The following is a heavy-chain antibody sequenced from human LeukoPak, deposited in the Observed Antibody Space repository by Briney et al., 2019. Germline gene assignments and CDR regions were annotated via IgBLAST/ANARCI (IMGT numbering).Heavy chain of an antibody. D-gene: IGHD3-3*01. J-gene: IGHJ3*02. V-gene: IGHV1-69*13. CDR1: GGTFSSYA. CDR2: IIPIFGTA. CDR3: ARDLYDFWCGSSTGPHAFDI. Sequence: GASVKVSCKASGGTFSSYAISWVRQAPGQGLEWMGGIIPIFGTANYAQKFQGRVTITADESTSTAYMELSSLRSEDTAVYYCARDLYDFWCGSSTGPHAFDIWGQGTMVTVSS.